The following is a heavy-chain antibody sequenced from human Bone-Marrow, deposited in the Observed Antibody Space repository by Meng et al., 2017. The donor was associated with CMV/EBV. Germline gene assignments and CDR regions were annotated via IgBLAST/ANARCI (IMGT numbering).Heavy chain of an antibody. Sequence: GSLRISCAVYGGSFSGYYWSWIRQPPGKGLEWIGEINHSGSTNYNPSLKSRVTISVDTSKNQFSLKLSSVTAADTAVYYCARGGGRSRSGSYSVDYWGQGTLVTVSS. CDR3: ARGGGRSRSGSYSVDY. J-gene: IGHJ4*02. D-gene: IGHD1-26*01. V-gene: IGHV4-34*01. CDR2: INHSGST. CDR1: GGSFSGYY.